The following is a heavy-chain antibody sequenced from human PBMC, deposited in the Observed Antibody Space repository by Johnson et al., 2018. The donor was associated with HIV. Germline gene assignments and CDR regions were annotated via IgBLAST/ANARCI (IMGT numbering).Heavy chain of an antibody. V-gene: IGHV3-64*04. Sequence: VQLVESGGGVVQPGGSLRLSCAASGFTFSSYAMHWVRQAPGKGLEYVSAISGSGGRTYYADSVKGRFTISRDNSKNTLYLQMDSLRAEDTAVYYCVKEGITMEVDIWGQGTTVTVSS. D-gene: IGHD3-10*01. CDR3: VKEGITMEVDI. CDR1: GFTFSSYA. J-gene: IGHJ3*02. CDR2: ISGSGGRT.